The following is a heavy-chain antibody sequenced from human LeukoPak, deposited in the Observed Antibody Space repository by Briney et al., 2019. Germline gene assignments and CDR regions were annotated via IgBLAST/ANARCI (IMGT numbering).Heavy chain of an antibody. V-gene: IGHV4-59*01. CDR3: ARGVSSGWYVY. CDR1: GGSISSYY. Sequence: SETLSLTCTVSGGSISSYYWSWIRQPPGKGLEGIGYIYYSGSTNYNPSLKSRVTVSVDTSKNQFSLKLSSVTAADTAVYYCARGVSSGWYVYWGQGTLVTVSS. J-gene: IGHJ4*02. CDR2: IYYSGST. D-gene: IGHD6-19*01.